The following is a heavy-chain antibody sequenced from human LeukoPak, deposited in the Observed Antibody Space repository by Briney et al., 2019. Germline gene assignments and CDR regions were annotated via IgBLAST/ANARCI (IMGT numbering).Heavy chain of an antibody. J-gene: IGHJ4*02. V-gene: IGHV3-7*04. CDR2: IKQDGSEK. D-gene: IGHD3-16*01. Sequence: PGGSLRLSCAASGLTFSSYYMAWVRQAPGKGLEWVANIKQDGSEKYYVGSVKGRFTISRDNAKNSLSLQLNSLRVEDTAVYFCAGGFGFLIESWGQGTLVTVSS. CDR3: AGGFGFLIES. CDR1: GLTFSSYY.